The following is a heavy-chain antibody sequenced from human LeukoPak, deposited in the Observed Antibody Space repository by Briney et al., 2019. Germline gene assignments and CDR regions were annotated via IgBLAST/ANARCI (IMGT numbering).Heavy chain of an antibody. CDR2: IYYSGST. Sequence: SETLFLTCTVSGGSISSGGYYWSWIRQHPGKGLEWIGYIYYSGSTYYNPSLKSRVTISVDTSKNQFSLKLSSVTAADTAVYYCARDKSVSYYYYGMDVWGQGTTVTVSS. V-gene: IGHV4-31*03. CDR1: GGSISSGGYY. J-gene: IGHJ6*02. CDR3: ARDKSVSYYYYGMDV.